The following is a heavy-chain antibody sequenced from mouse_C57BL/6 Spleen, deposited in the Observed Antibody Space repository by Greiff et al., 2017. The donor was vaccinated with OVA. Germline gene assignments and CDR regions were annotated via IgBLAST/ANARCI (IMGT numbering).Heavy chain of an antibody. CDR2: INPYNGGT. D-gene: IGHD1-1*01. V-gene: IGHV1-19*01. Sequence: EVKLVESGPVLVKPGASVKMSCKASGYTFTDYYMNWVKQSHGKSLEWIGVINPYNGGTSYNQKFKGKATLTVDKSSSTAYMELNSLTSEDSAVYYCARWDGSSPFDYWGQGTTLTVSS. J-gene: IGHJ2*01. CDR3: ARWDGSSPFDY. CDR1: GYTFTDYY.